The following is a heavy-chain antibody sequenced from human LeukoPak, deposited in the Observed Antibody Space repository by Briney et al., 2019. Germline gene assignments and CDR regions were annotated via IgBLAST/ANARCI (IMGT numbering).Heavy chain of an antibody. V-gene: IGHV4-59*01. CDR2: IYYSGST. CDR3: ARLTVPLRFDP. D-gene: IGHD2-2*01. J-gene: IGHJ5*02. CDR1: GGSISSYY. Sequence: SETLSLTCTVSGGSISSYYWSWIRQPPGKGLEWIGYIYYSGSTNYNPSLKSRVTISVDTSKNQFSLELNSVSAADTAAYYCARLTVPLRFDPWGQGTLVTVSS.